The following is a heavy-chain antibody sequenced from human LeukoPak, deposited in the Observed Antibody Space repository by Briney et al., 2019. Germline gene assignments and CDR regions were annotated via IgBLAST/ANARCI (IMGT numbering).Heavy chain of an antibody. J-gene: IGHJ5*02. CDR1: GGSISSSSYY. D-gene: IGHD3-9*01. V-gene: IGHV4-39*07. CDR2: IYYSGST. Sequence: SETLSLTCTVSGGSISSSSYYWGWIRQPPGKGLEWIGSIYYSGSTYYNPSLKSRVTISVDTSKNQFSLKLSSVTAADTAVYYCARSVGPYYDILTGYYGGFWFDPWGQGTLVTVSS. CDR3: ARSVGPYYDILTGYYGGFWFDP.